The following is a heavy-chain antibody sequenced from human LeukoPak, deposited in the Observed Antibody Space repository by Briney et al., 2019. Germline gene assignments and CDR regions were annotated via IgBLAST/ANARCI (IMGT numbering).Heavy chain of an antibody. V-gene: IGHV3-21*01. CDR1: GFTFSSYS. CDR3: ARVYHSYGVDY. J-gene: IGHJ4*02. CDR2: ISSSSSYI. Sequence: GGSLRLSCAASGFTFSSYSMNWVRQAPGKGLEWVSSISSSSSYIYYADSVKGRFTISRDNAKNSLYLQMNGLRAEDTAVYYCARVYHSYGVDYWGQGTLVTVSS. D-gene: IGHD5-18*01.